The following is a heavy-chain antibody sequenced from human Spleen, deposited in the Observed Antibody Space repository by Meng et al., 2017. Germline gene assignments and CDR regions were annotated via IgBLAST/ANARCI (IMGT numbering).Heavy chain of an antibody. J-gene: IGHJ6*02. D-gene: IGHD6-19*01. CDR2: IHSSGST. V-gene: IGHV4-59*01. CDR3: ARDREGSGWYGDFFYYVMDV. CDR1: GGSMRSFY. Sequence: GSLRLSCTVSGGSMRSFYWSWMRQPPGKGLEWIGYIHSSGSTDYNPSLKSRVTISIDTSKNQFSLRLTSVTAADTAVYYCARDREGSGWYGDFFYYVMDVWGQGTTVTVSS.